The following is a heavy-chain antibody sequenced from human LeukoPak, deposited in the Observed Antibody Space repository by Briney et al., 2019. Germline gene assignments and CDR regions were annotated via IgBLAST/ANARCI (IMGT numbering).Heavy chain of an antibody. CDR3: ARHGIVGATEDY. Sequence: SETLSLTCTVSGGSISSYYWSWIRQPPGKGLEWIGYIYYSGSTNYNPSLKSRVTISVDTSKNQFSLKLSSVTAADTAVYYCARHGIVGATEDYWGQGTLVTVSS. CDR1: GGSISSYY. D-gene: IGHD1-26*01. J-gene: IGHJ4*02. V-gene: IGHV4-59*08. CDR2: IYYSGST.